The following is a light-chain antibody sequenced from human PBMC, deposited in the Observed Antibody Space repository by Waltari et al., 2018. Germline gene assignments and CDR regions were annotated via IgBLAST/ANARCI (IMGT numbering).Light chain of an antibody. CDR3: CSYESSYTLL. Sequence: SALTQPASVSGSRGQSITISCTGLSDDYDIPNFVSWYHPLPDKAPKLIIYDGTQRPSGVSPRFSASTSGSTASLTISGLQADDEADYFCCSYESSYTLLFGGGTRLTVL. CDR2: DGT. V-gene: IGLV2-23*03. CDR1: SDDYDIPNF. J-gene: IGLJ2*01.